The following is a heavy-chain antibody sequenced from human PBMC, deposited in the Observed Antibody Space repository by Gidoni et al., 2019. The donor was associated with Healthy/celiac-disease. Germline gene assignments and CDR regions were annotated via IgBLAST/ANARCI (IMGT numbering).Heavy chain of an antibody. Sequence: QVQLVESGGGVVQPGRYLRLSCAASGFTFSSYGLPWVRQAPGKGLEWMAVISYDGSNKYYADSVKGRFTISRDNSKNTLYLQMNSLRAEDTAVYYCAKDQFGWFRELLGYYYYYGMDVWGQGTTVTVSS. J-gene: IGHJ6*02. V-gene: IGHV3-30*18. CDR2: ISYDGSNK. CDR3: AKDQFGWFRELLGYYYYYGMDV. CDR1: GFTFSSYG. D-gene: IGHD3-10*01.